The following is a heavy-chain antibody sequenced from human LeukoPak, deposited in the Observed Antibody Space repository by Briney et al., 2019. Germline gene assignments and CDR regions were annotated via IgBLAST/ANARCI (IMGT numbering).Heavy chain of an antibody. CDR3: AELGITMIGGV. CDR2: ISSGSTI. CDR1: GFTFSSYE. Sequence: GGSLRLSCAASGFTFSSYEMNWVRQAPGKGLEWVSYISSGSTIYYADSVKGRFTISRDNAKNSLYLQMNSLRAEDTAVYYCAELGITMIGGVWGKRTTVTISS. V-gene: IGHV3-48*03. J-gene: IGHJ6*04. D-gene: IGHD3-10*02.